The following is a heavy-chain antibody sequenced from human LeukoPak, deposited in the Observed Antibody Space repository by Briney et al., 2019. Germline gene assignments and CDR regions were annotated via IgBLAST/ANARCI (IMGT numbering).Heavy chain of an antibody. V-gene: IGHV3-66*01. CDR3: ARGPSGYHST. CDR2: IYSGGST. CDR1: EFSVGSNY. D-gene: IGHD5-12*01. Sequence: GESLRLSCAASEFSVGSNYMTWVRQAPGKGLEWVSLIYSGGSTYYADSVKGRFTISRDNSKNTLYLQMNSLRAEDTAVYYCARGPSGYHSTGGQGTLVTVSS. J-gene: IGHJ4*02.